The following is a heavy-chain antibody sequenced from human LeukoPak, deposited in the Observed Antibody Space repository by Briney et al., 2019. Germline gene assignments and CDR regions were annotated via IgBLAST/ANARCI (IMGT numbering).Heavy chain of an antibody. CDR1: GGSISNY. J-gene: IGHJ6*03. D-gene: IGHD5-18*01. V-gene: IGHV4-59*01. Sequence: PSETLSLTCTVSGGSISNYWSWIRQPPGKGLEWIGYIYYSGSTNYNPSLKSRVTISVDTSKNQFSLKLSSATAADTAVYYCARTTEGGYTYDYFYYYYMDVWGKGTTVTISS. CDR2: IYYSGST. CDR3: ARTTEGGYTYDYFYYYYMDV.